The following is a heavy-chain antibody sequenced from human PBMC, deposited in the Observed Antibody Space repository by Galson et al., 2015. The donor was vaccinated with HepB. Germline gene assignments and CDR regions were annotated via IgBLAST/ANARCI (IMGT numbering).Heavy chain of an antibody. D-gene: IGHD3-22*01. Sequence: SLRLSCAASGFTVSSNYMSWVRQAPGKGLEWVSVIYSGGSTYYADSVKGRFTISRDNSKNTLYLQMNSLRAEDTAVYYCAGDKEILGYYDSSGFDAFDIWGQGTMVTVSS. CDR2: IYSGGST. J-gene: IGHJ3*02. V-gene: IGHV3-53*01. CDR3: AGDKEILGYYDSSGFDAFDI. CDR1: GFTVSSNY.